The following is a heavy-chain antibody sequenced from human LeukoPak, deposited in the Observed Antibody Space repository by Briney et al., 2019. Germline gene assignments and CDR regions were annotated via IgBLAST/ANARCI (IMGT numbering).Heavy chain of an antibody. J-gene: IGHJ3*02. V-gene: IGHV3-21*01. CDR2: IIRGGSNI. CDR3: ASLPIFGVVVDAFDI. CDR1: GLSFDRYS. D-gene: IGHD3-3*01. Sequence: AGGSLRLSCAASGLSFDRYSMYWVRHAPGKGLEWVASIIRGGSNIYYADSVKGRFVISRDDSNNSLILQMDSLTAEDSAVYYCASLPIFGVVVDAFDIWGQGTMVTVSS.